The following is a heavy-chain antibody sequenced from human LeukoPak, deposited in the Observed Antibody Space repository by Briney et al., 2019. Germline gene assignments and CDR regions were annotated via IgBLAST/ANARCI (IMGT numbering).Heavy chain of an antibody. Sequence: GGSLRLSCAASGFTFSSYAMSWVRQAPGKGLAWVSAISSSGDVTKYADSAKSRFTISRDNSKNTLYLQMNSLRAEDTAVYYCAKERGTAMVRSYYMDVWGKGTTVTVSS. CDR3: AKERGTAMVRSYYMDV. CDR1: GFTFSSYA. D-gene: IGHD5-18*01. J-gene: IGHJ6*03. V-gene: IGHV3-23*01. CDR2: ISSSGDVT.